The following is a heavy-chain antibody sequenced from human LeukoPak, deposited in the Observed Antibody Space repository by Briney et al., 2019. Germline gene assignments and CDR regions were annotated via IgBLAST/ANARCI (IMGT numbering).Heavy chain of an antibody. Sequence: SETLSLTCAVYGGSFSGYYWSWIRQPPGKGLEWIGEINHSGSTNYNPSLKSRVTISVDTSKNQFSLKLSSVTAADTAVYYCAGLPWYSSSWPYSYYYIDVWGKGTTVTVSS. CDR1: GGSFSGYY. D-gene: IGHD6-13*01. V-gene: IGHV4-34*01. CDR2: INHSGST. J-gene: IGHJ6*03. CDR3: AGLPWYSSSWPYSYYYIDV.